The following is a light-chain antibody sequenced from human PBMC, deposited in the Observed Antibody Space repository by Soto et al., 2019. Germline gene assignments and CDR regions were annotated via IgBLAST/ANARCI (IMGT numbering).Light chain of an antibody. CDR3: AAWDASINGPV. CDR2: SNA. V-gene: IGLV1-44*01. Sequence: QSVLTQPPSVSGTPGQRVTISCSGGSSNVGRNTVNWYQQLPGTAPTLLIYSNAARPPGVPDRSSGSRSGTSASLAISWLQYADEDDYYCAAWDASINGPVFGGGTKVTVL. CDR1: SSNVGRNT. J-gene: IGLJ3*02.